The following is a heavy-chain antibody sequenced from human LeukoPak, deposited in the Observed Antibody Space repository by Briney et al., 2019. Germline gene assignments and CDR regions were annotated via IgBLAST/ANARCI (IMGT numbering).Heavy chain of an antibody. D-gene: IGHD6-19*01. Sequence: PGGSLRLSCTASGFIFSTSWMTWVRQAPGKGLEWVANINLDGSEKYYVDSVRGRFTISRDNAKNSLYLQMSSLRVEDTAAYHCARIGNIAVAGSQFGEPLALARWGQGALVTVSS. CDR2: INLDGSEK. V-gene: IGHV3-7*01. CDR3: ARIGNIAVAGSQFGEPLALAR. J-gene: IGHJ4*02. CDR1: GFIFSTSW.